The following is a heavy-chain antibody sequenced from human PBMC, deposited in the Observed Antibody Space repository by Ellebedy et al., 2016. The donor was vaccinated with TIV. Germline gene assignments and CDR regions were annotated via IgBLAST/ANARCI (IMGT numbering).Heavy chain of an antibody. Sequence: SQTLSLTCAISGDTVSSNDAAWNWIRQSPSRGLGWLGRTYYRSKWYNDYAVSVKSRITINPDTSKNQFSLQLNSVTPEDTAVYYCARGGIAAAGRPFDYWGQGTLVTVSS. D-gene: IGHD6-13*01. CDR3: ARGGIAAAGRPFDY. CDR2: TYYRSKWYN. V-gene: IGHV6-1*01. CDR1: GDTVSSNDAA. J-gene: IGHJ4*02.